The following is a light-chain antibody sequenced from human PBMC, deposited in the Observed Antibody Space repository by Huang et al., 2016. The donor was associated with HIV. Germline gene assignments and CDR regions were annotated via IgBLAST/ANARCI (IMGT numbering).Light chain of an antibody. V-gene: IGKV3-15*01. CDR1: QSISSN. CDR2: DTY. CDR3: QQYGNWPPWT. J-gene: IGKJ1*01. Sequence: IVMTQFPATLAVSPGERATLSCRASQSISSNLVWYQQKPGQTPRLLIYDTYARATGVPPRFSGSGSGTDFTLTISSLQSEDFAVYYCQQYGNWPPWTFGQGTKVEMK.